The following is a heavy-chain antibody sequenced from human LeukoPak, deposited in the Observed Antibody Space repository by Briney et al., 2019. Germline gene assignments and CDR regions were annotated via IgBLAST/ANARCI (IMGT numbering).Heavy chain of an antibody. CDR2: ISAYNGNT. D-gene: IGHD3-3*01. V-gene: IGHV1-18*01. Sequence: ASVKVSCKASGYTFTSYGISWVRQAPGQGLEWMGWISAYNGNTNYAQKFQGRVTITADKSTSTAYMELSSLRSEDTAVYYCARELGVLRFLEWLPYYFDYWGQGTLVTVSS. CDR1: GYTFTSYG. J-gene: IGHJ4*02. CDR3: ARELGVLRFLEWLPYYFDY.